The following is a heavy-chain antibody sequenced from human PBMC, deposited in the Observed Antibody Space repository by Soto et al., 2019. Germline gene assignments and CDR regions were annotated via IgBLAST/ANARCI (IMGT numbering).Heavy chain of an antibody. CDR1: GYAFTSYG. CDR3: ARERAIAASNNWFDP. CDR2: ISAYNGNT. V-gene: IGHV1-18*04. J-gene: IGHJ5*02. Sequence: ASLQVSCKASGYAFTSYGISWVRQAPGQGLEWMGWISAYNGNTNYAQKLQGRVTMTTDTSTSTAYMELRSLRSDDTAVYYCARERAIAASNNWFDPWGQGTLVTV. D-gene: IGHD6-6*01.